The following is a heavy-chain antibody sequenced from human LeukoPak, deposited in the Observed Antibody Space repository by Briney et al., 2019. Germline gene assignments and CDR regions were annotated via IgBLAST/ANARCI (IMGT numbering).Heavy chain of an antibody. D-gene: IGHD5-24*01. J-gene: IGHJ4*02. CDR3: ARRGKMATLF. Sequence: PSDTLSLTCALYGGSFSGYYWIWLRQPPGKGLGWLGEINHSGSTNYNPSLKSRVTISVDTSKNQCSLKLSSVTAADTAVYYCARRGKMATLFWGQGTLVTVSS. CDR1: GGSFSGYY. V-gene: IGHV4-34*01. CDR2: INHSGST.